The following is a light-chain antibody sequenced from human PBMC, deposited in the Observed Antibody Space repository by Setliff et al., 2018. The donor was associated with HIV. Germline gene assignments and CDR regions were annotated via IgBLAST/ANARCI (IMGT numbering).Light chain of an antibody. CDR2: DNN. CDR3: HSYDGRLDGLHV. Sequence: SVLTQPPSVSGAPGQRVTISCTGSSSDIGAGYDVHWYQHLPGAAPKLVIFDNNNRPSGVPDRFSGSKSGTSASLAITGLQAEDEADYYCHSYDGRLDGLHVFGTGTKVTVL. J-gene: IGLJ1*01. V-gene: IGLV1-40*01. CDR1: SSDIGAGYD.